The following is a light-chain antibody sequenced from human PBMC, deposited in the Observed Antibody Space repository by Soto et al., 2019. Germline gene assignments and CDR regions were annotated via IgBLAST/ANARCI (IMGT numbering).Light chain of an antibody. CDR3: SSYTSSSVV. CDR2: GNS. CDR1: SSNIGAGYD. V-gene: IGLV1-40*01. J-gene: IGLJ2*01. Sequence: QAVVTQPPSVSGAPGQRVTISCTGSSSNIGAGYDVHWYQQLPGTAPKLLIYGNSNRPSGVPDRFSGSKSGTSASLAITGLQAEDEADYYCSSYTSSSVVFGGGTKLTVL.